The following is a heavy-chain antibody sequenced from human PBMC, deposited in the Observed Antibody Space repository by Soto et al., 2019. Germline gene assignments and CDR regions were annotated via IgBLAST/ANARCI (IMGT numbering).Heavy chain of an antibody. CDR1: GGSISSSNW. V-gene: IGHV4-4*02. CDR2: IYHSGST. J-gene: IGHJ6*02. CDR3: ARVVGVADSYYYYYGMDV. D-gene: IGHD3-3*01. Sequence: QVQLQESGPGLVKPSGTLSLSSAVSGGSISSSNWWSWVRQPPGKGLEWIGEIYHSGSTNYNPSLKSRVTISVDKSKNQFSLKLSSVTAADTAVYYCARVVGVADSYYYYYGMDVWGQGTTVTVSS.